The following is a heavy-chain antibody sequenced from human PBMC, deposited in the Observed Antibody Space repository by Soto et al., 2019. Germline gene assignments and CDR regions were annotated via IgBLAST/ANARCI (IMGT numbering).Heavy chain of an antibody. Sequence: GGSLRLSCAASGFTFDDYAMHWVRQAPGKGLEWVSGISWNSGSIGYADSVKGRFTISRDNAKNSLYLQMNSLRAEDTALYYCAKDKSEAVAGTVDYWGQGTLVTVSS. V-gene: IGHV3-9*01. CDR1: GFTFDDYA. D-gene: IGHD6-19*01. J-gene: IGHJ4*02. CDR2: ISWNSGSI. CDR3: AKDKSEAVAGTVDY.